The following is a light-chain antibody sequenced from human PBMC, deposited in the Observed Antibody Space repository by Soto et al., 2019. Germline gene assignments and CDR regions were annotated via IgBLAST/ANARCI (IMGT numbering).Light chain of an antibody. J-gene: IGKJ2*01. CDR1: QSVSSGY. CDR2: AAS. V-gene: IGKV3-20*01. CDR3: QQYVRSPLYT. Sequence: EIVLTQSPGTLSLSPGERATLSCRASQSVSSGYLAWYQQKPGQAPRLLIYAASNRATGIRDRFSGSGSGTDFTLTISRLEPEDFAVYYCQQYVRSPLYTFGQGTKLEIK.